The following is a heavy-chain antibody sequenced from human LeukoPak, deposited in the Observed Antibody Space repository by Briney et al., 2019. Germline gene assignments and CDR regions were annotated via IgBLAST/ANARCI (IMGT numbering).Heavy chain of an antibody. V-gene: IGHV4-34*01. CDR2: INHSGST. CDR3: ARGSRIAAAGTVIFDY. Sequence: PSETLSLTCVVYGGSFSGYYWSWIRQPPGKGLEWIGEINHSGSTNYNPSLKSRVTISVDTSKNQFSLKLSSVTAADTAVYYCARGSRIAAAGTVIFDYWGQGTLVTVSS. J-gene: IGHJ4*02. CDR1: GGSFSGYY. D-gene: IGHD6-13*01.